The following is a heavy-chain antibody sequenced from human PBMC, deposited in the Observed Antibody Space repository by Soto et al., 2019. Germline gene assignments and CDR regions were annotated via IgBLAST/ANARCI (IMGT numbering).Heavy chain of an antibody. D-gene: IGHD3-22*01. J-gene: IGHJ3*02. V-gene: IGHV3-48*01. CDR1: GFTFSSYS. Sequence: GGSLRLSCAASGFTFSSYSMNWVRQAPGKGLEWVSYISSSSSSTIYYADSVKGRFTISRDNAKNSLYLQMNSLRAEDTAVYYCAATYYYDSSGIPFDAFDIWGQGTMVTVSS. CDR2: ISSSSSSTI. CDR3: AATYYYDSSGIPFDAFDI.